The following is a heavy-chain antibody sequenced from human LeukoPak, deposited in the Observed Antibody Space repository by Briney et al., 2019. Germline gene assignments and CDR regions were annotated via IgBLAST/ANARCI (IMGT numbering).Heavy chain of an antibody. CDR3: ARVSSSSWYGGVFDY. J-gene: IGHJ4*02. CDR1: GFTFSSYW. V-gene: IGHV3-74*01. D-gene: IGHD6-13*01. Sequence: GGSLRLSCAASGFTFSSYWMHWVRQAPGKGLVWVSRINSDGSSTSYADSVKGRFTISRDNAKNTLYLQMNSLRAKDTAVYYCARVSSSSWYGGVFDYWGQGTLVTVSS. CDR2: INSDGSST.